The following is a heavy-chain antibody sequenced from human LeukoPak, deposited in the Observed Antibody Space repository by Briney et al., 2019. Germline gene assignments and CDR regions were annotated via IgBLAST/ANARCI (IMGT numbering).Heavy chain of an antibody. CDR3: GSGQWLVGVFY. CDR2: INPNSGVT. CDR1: GHTFTGYY. D-gene: IGHD6-19*01. Sequence: ASAKDSCKASGHTFTGYYMHWVRQAPGQGLEWLGWINPNSGVTNYAQKFQGRMTMTRDTSITTVYMELSSLTSDDTAVYYCGSGQWLVGVFYWGQGTLVTVSS. J-gene: IGHJ4*02. V-gene: IGHV1-2*02.